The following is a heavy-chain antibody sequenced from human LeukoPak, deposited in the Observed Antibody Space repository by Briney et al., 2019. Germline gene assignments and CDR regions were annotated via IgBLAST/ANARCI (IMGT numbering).Heavy chain of an antibody. V-gene: IGHV3-30*02. J-gene: IGHJ2*01. CDR3: AGGQGWHFDL. CDR1: GFTFSSYG. Sequence: GGSLRLSCAASGFTFSSYGMHWVRQAPGKGLEWVAFIRYDGSNKYYADSVKGRFTISRDNAKLYLQMNSLRAEDTAAYYCAGGQGWHFDLWGRGTLITVSS. D-gene: IGHD2-15*01. CDR2: IRYDGSNK.